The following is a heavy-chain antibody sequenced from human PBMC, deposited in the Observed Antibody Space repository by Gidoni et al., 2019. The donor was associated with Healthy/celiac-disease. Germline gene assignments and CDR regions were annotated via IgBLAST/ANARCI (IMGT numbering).Heavy chain of an antibody. D-gene: IGHD2-2*01. J-gene: IGHJ5*02. Sequence: VQLQESGPGLVKPSQTLSLTCTVSGGSISSGSYYWSWIRQPAGKGLEWIGRIYTSGSTNYNPSLKSRVTISVDTSKNQFSLKLSSVTAADTAVYYCARDAPYCSSTSCYVLDPWGQGTLVTVSS. CDR1: GGSISSGSYY. V-gene: IGHV4-61*02. CDR2: IYTSGST. CDR3: ARDAPYCSSTSCYVLDP.